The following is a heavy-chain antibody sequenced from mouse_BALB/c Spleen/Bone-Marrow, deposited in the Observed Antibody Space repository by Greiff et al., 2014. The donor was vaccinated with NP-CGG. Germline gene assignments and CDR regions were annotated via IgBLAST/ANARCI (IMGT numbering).Heavy chain of an antibody. CDR1: GFTFSSYG. Sequence: KLVESGGDLVYPGGSLKLSCAASGFTFSSYGMSWVRQTPDTRLEWVATINSGGTNTYYPDSMKGRFTISRDNAKNTLYLQMSSLRSEDTAMYYCTRRGIYGERTAMDYWGRGTSVTVSS. CDR3: TRRGIYGERTAMDY. V-gene: IGHV5-6*02. D-gene: IGHD1-2*01. CDR2: INSGGTNT. J-gene: IGHJ4*01.